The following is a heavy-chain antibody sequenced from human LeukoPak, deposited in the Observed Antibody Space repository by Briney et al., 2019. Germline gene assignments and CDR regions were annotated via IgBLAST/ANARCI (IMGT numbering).Heavy chain of an antibody. CDR3: ARDEGPGDYDFWSGYPESVRLFDP. J-gene: IGHJ5*02. D-gene: IGHD3-3*01. Sequence: ASVKVSCKASGYTFTNYDINWVRQATGQGLEWMGWMGSNSGDTGYAQKFQDRVTMTRDTFISTAYMELNNVRSEDTAVYYCARDEGPGDYDFWSGYPESVRLFDPWGQGTLVTVSS. V-gene: IGHV1-8*01. CDR2: MGSNSGDT. CDR1: GYTFTNYD.